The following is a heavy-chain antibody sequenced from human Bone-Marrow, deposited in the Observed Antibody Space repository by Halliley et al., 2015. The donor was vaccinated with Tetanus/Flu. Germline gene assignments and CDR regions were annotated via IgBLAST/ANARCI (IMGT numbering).Heavy chain of an antibody. J-gene: IGHJ6*02. CDR2: DGNT. V-gene: IGHV3-53*01. Sequence: DGNTYSADSMKGRFTISRDNSKNTLYLQMDSLRAEDTAVYYCARGGSSWSGGSYYYYYAMDVWGQGTSVTVSS. D-gene: IGHD6-13*01. CDR3: ARGGSSWSGGSYYYYYAMDV.